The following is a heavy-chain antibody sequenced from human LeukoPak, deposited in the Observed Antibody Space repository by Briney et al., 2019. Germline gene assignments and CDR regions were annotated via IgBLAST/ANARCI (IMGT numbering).Heavy chain of an antibody. J-gene: IGHJ4*02. CDR2: ISWNSGAI. CDR1: GFTFGDYA. Sequence: GGSLRLSCAASGFTFGDYAMHWVRQTPGKGLEWVSGISWNSGAIGYADSVKGRFTISRDNAKNSLYLQMDSLRPEDMALYYCAKEGGGGKFYFDYWGQGTLVTVSS. V-gene: IGHV3-9*03. D-gene: IGHD3-10*01. CDR3: AKEGGGGKFYFDY.